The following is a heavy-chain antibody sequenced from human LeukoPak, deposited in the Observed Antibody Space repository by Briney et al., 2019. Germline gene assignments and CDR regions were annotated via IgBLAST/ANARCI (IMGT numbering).Heavy chain of an antibody. Sequence: ASLKVSSEPSLYNPTTYIIRWVRHATGQGREWRGWMNPSSGNTGGAQNFQGRVDLSRNIALNTAYMELSSLTSEDTAAYYCVIYAQEGRGSLSGVQTWNWFDPWGQGTLVTVSS. V-gene: IGHV1-8*01. J-gene: IGHJ5*02. D-gene: IGHD3-9*01. CDR3: VIYAQEGRGSLSGVQTWNWFDP. CDR2: MNPSSGNT. CDR1: LYNPTTYI.